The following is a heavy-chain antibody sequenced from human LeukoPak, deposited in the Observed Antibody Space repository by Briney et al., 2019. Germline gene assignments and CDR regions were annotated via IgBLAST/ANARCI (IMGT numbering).Heavy chain of an antibody. CDR3: ARGNVDTAMVFDY. J-gene: IGHJ4*02. D-gene: IGHD5-18*01. Sequence: SVKVSCKDSGGTFSSYAISWVRQAPGQGLEWMGGIIPIFGTANYAQKFQGRVTLTTDESTSTAYMELSSLRSEDTAVYYWARGNVDTAMVFDYWGQGTLVTVSS. V-gene: IGHV1-69*05. CDR1: GGTFSSYA. CDR2: IIPIFGTA.